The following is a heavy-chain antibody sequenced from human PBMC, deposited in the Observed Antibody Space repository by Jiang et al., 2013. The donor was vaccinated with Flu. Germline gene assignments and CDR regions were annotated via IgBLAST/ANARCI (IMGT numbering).Heavy chain of an antibody. CDR2: ISYDGSNK. D-gene: IGHD3-22*01. V-gene: IGHV3-30-3*01. CDR3: ARDPISSGVKGYFQH. J-gene: IGHJ1*01. Sequence: GFTFSSYAMHWVRQAPGKGLEWVAVISYDGSNKYYADSVKGRFTISRDNSKNTLYLQMNSLRAEDTAVYYCARDPISSGVKGYFQHWGQGTLVTVSS. CDR1: GFTFSSYA.